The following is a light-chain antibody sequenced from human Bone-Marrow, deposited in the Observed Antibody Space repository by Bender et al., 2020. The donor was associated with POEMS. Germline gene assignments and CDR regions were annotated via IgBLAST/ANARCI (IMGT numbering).Light chain of an antibody. Sequence: SYVLTQPPSVSVAPGQTARITCGGNNIGSKTFHWYQQKPGQAPVLVVYDDSDRPSGIPERFSGSSSGTKATLTISGAQVEDEADYYCYSTDSSGNHRVFGGGTKLTVL. V-gene: IGLV3-10*01. CDR2: DDS. J-gene: IGLJ3*02. CDR1: NIGSKT. CDR3: YSTDSSGNHRV.